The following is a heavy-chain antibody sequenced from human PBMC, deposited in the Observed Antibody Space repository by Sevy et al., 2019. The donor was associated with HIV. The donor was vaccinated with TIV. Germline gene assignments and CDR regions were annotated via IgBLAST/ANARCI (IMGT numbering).Heavy chain of an antibody. CDR2: INQDGSGK. CDR1: GFTFSSYW. V-gene: IGHV3-7*01. J-gene: IGHJ4*02. D-gene: IGHD4-4*01. CDR3: ARDPFSKADY. Sequence: GGYLRLSCAGSGFTFSSYWMSWVRQAPGKGLEWVANINQDGSGKNYVDSVKGRFTISIDNAKNSLYLQMNSLRAEDTAVYYCARDPFSKADYWGQGTLVTVSS.